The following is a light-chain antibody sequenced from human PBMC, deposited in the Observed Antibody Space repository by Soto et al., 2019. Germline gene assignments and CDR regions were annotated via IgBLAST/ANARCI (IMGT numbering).Light chain of an antibody. Sequence: DIQMTQSPSTLSASIGDRVTISFRASQNIGRWLAWYQQRPGKAPKLLIYEASNLESGVSSRFSGRGSGTEFTLTISGLQPDDFATYYCQQYITYPTFGQGTKVDI. CDR3: QQYITYPT. CDR1: QNIGRW. CDR2: EAS. V-gene: IGKV1-5*03. J-gene: IGKJ1*01.